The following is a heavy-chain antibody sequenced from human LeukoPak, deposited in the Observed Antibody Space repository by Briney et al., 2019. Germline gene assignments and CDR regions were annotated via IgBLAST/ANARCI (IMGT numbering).Heavy chain of an antibody. CDR1: GFTFNTYW. J-gene: IGHJ4*02. CDR3: ASDAFVYRDYGFRGY. CDR2: IKEDGSEK. Sequence: GGSLRLSCAASGFTFNTYWMSWVRQAPGKGLEWVANIKEDGSEKYYMDSVKGRFTIFRDNAKNSVHLQMNSLTAEDTAVYYCASDAFVYRDYGFRGYWGQGTLVTVSS. V-gene: IGHV3-7*01. D-gene: IGHD4-17*01.